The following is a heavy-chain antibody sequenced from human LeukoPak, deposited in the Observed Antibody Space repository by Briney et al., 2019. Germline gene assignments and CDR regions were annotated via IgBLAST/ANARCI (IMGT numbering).Heavy chain of an antibody. Sequence: SETLSLTCAVSGGSFSGYYWSWIRQPPGKGLEWIGEINHSGSTNYNPSLKSRVTISVDTSKNQFSLKLSSVTAADTAVYYCARRKYDFWSGYYYIDYWGQGTLVTVSS. V-gene: IGHV4-34*01. J-gene: IGHJ4*02. CDR1: GGSFSGYY. D-gene: IGHD3-3*01. CDR3: ARRKYDFWSGYYYIDY. CDR2: INHSGST.